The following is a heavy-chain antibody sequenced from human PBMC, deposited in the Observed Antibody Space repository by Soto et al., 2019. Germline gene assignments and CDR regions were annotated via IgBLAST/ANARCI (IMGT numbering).Heavy chain of an antibody. Sequence: QVHLVQSGAEVKKPGASVKVSCKASGYTFTGYYIHWVRQAPGHALEWMGWIYPNSGGTSYGQKFQAWVTMARDTYINTAHLELSRLTSADTAVYYCARVRIGGRHGMDVWGQGTTVIVSS. CDR3: ARVRIGGRHGMDV. J-gene: IGHJ6*02. D-gene: IGHD6-6*01. V-gene: IGHV1-2*04. CDR1: GYTFTGYY. CDR2: IYPNSGGT.